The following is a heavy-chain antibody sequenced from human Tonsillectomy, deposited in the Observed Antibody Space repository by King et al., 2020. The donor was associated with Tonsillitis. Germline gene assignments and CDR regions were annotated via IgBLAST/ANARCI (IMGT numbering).Heavy chain of an antibody. CDR3: VRCARDRVDIAAAGLDY. CDR2: ISYGGTNK. D-gene: IGHD6-13*01. CDR1: GFIFSSYA. V-gene: IGHV3-30-3*01. Sequence: QLVQSGGGVVQPGRSLRLSCAASGFIFSSYAVHWVRQAPGKGLEWVAVISYGGTNKYYGDSVKGRFTISRENSKDTLYLQMSSLRADDTAVYYCVRCARDRVDIAAAGLDYWGQGTLVTVSS. J-gene: IGHJ4*02.